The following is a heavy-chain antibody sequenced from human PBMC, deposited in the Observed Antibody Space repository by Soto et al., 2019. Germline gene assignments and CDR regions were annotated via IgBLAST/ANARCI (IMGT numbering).Heavy chain of an antibody. CDR2: IHLGDSDT. J-gene: IGHJ6*02. D-gene: IGHD6-13*01. CDR1: GYTFTNYW. V-gene: IGHV5-51*01. CDR3: ARPSIAAAGMSYYNGLDV. Sequence: GESLKISCKGSGYTFTNYWIGWVRQMPGRGLEWMGIIHLGDSDTRYSPSFQGQVTISADKSISTAYLQWSSLKASDTAMYYCARPSIAAAGMSYYNGLDVWGQGTTVTAP.